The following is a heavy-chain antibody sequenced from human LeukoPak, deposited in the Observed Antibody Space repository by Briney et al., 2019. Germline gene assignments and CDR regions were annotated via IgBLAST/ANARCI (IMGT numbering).Heavy chain of an antibody. J-gene: IGHJ4*02. CDR3: ARDETYCGGDCYSVGY. V-gene: IGHV1-69*04. D-gene: IGHD2-21*02. CDR1: GGTFSSYA. Sequence: SVKVSCTASGGTFSSYAISWVRQAPGQGLEWMGRIIPILGIANYAQKFQGRVTITADKSTSTAYMELSSLRSEDTAVYYCARDETYCGGDCYSVGYWGQGTLVTVSS. CDR2: IIPILGIA.